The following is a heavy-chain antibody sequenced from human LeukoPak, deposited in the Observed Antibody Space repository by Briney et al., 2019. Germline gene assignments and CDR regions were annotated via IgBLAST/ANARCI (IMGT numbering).Heavy chain of an antibody. CDR2: IYYSGST. J-gene: IGHJ4*02. D-gene: IGHD1-20*01. CDR3: ARESPSITGTTGLFDY. CDR1: GGSISSSSYY. Sequence: SETLSLTCTVSGGSISSSSYYWGWIRQPPGKGLEWIGSIYYSGSTYYNPSLKSRVTISVDTSKNQFSLKLSSVTAADTAVYYCARESPSITGTTGLFDYWGQGTLVTVSS. V-gene: IGHV4-39*07.